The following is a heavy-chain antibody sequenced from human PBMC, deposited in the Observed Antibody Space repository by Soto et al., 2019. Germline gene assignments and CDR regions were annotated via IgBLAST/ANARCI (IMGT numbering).Heavy chain of an antibody. CDR2: INPNGGVT. V-gene: IGHV1-2*04. D-gene: IGHD1-26*01. Sequence: QVQLVQSGAEVRKPGASVTVSCRSSGDSFNDYYIHWVRQAPGQGFEWMGWINPNGGVTKYAQKFQGWVSMTRDTSITTVYMQLSRLRSDDTAFYYCARESGVATATLDYYYFYMDVWGTGTTVTVSS. CDR1: GDSFNDYY. CDR3: ARESGVATATLDYYYFYMDV. J-gene: IGHJ6*03.